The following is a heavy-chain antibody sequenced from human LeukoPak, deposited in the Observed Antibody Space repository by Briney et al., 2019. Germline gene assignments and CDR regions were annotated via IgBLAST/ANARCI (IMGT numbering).Heavy chain of an antibody. CDR3: VKEFEVAGDTKGFVY. Sequence: GGSLRLSCAASGITFSSYAMSWVRQAAGKGLEWVSAITDSGGSTYYPDSVKGRFIISRDNSKNTLNLQMNRLRADVTAVYYCVKEFEVAGDTKGFVYWGQGTLVTVSS. CDR2: ITDSGGST. J-gene: IGHJ4*02. D-gene: IGHD1-26*01. V-gene: IGHV3-23*01. CDR1: GITFSSYA.